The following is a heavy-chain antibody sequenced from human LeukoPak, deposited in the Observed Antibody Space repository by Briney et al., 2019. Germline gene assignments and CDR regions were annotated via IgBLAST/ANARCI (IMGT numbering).Heavy chain of an antibody. D-gene: IGHD3-10*02. CDR2: ISFDELNI. CDR1: GFTFSSYA. Sequence: GGSLRLSCAASGFTFSSYAVHWVRQAPGKGLEWVAVISFDELNIYYGDSVKGRFTISRDNSKDTSYLQINSLKDDDTAVYYCARGPDVSYFDNWGQGTLVTVSS. CDR3: ARGPDVSYFDN. V-gene: IGHV3-30-3*01. J-gene: IGHJ4*02.